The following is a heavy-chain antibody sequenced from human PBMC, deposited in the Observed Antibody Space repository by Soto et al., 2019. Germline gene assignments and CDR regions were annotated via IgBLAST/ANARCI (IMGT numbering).Heavy chain of an antibody. Sequence: SETLSLTCAVSGGSISSPNWWSWVRQSPGKGLEWIGEIYHSGTTNYNPSLKSRVTISLEKSKNQFSLKMTSVTAADTAMYYCAKEVVVVPGAIPGYGLDVWGAGTTVTVST. CDR2: IYHSGTT. J-gene: IGHJ6*04. CDR3: AKEVVVVPGAIPGYGLDV. V-gene: IGHV4-4*02. D-gene: IGHD2-2*02. CDR1: GGSISSPNW.